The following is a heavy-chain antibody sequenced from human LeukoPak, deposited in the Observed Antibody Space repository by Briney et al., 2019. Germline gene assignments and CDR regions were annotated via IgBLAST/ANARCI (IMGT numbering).Heavy chain of an antibody. Sequence: SETLSLTCTVSGGSISSDYWSWIRQPPGKGLEWIGYIYYIGSTNYNPSLKSRITISVDTSKSHFSLKLSSVTAADTAVYYCARVVGATGSSDYWGQGTLITVSS. J-gene: IGHJ4*02. V-gene: IGHV4-59*01. D-gene: IGHD1-26*01. CDR1: GGSISSDY. CDR3: ARVVGATGSSDY. CDR2: IYYIGST.